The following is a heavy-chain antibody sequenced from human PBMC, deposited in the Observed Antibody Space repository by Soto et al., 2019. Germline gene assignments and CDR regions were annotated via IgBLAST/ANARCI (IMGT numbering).Heavy chain of an antibody. Sequence: VKVSCKASGRTFSTFGISWVRQAPGQGLEWMGGIIPFFGTARYSQKFEDRITITADESTNTVYMDLRSLTSEDTAIYYCAKSAPMDAGDKYYYDFWGQGALVTVSS. CDR2: IIPFFGTA. J-gene: IGHJ4*02. CDR3: AKSAPMDAGDKYYYDF. V-gene: IGHV1-69*13. CDR1: GRTFSTFG. D-gene: IGHD4-17*01.